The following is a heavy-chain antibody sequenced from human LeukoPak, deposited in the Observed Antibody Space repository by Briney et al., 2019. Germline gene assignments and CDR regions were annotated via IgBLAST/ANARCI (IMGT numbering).Heavy chain of an antibody. V-gene: IGHV4-59*12. Sequence: SETLSLTCTVSGGSIDTYYWSWIRQPPGKGLEWLGYIYYGGSANYNPSLKSRVTMSVDTSKNQFSLKLSSVTAADTAVYYCARGRRQLVRPFDYWGQGTLVTVSS. J-gene: IGHJ4*02. D-gene: IGHD6-6*01. CDR2: IYYGGSA. CDR1: GGSIDTYY. CDR3: ARGRRQLVRPFDY.